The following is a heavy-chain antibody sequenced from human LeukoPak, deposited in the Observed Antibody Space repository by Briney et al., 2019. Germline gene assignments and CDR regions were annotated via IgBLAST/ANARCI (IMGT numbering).Heavy chain of an antibody. D-gene: IGHD6-6*01. CDR2: IKQDGSEK. CDR1: GFTFSSYW. CDR3: ARDGAARLLRHYYYMDV. J-gene: IGHJ6*03. Sequence: GGSLRLSCAASGFTFSSYWMSWVRQAPGKGLEWVANIKQDGSEKYYVGSVKGRFTISRDNAKNSLYLQMNSLRAEDTAVYYCARDGAARLLRHYYYMDVWGKGTTATVSS. V-gene: IGHV3-7*01.